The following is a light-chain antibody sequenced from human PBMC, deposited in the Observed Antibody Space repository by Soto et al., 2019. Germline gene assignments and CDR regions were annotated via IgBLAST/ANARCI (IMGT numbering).Light chain of an antibody. CDR2: GAS. CDR3: QQYATSPRLT. J-gene: IGKJ4*01. CDR1: QSVRSSS. Sequence: DIVLTQSPGTLSLSPGERATLSCRASQSVRSSSLAWYQQKPGQAPRLLIYGASSRATGVPGRFSGSGSGTDFTLTIPRLEPEDFAMYYCQQYATSPRLTFGGGTKVDI. V-gene: IGKV3-20*01.